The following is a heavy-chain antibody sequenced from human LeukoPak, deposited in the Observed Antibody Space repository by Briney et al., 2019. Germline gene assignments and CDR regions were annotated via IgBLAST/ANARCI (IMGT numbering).Heavy chain of an antibody. D-gene: IGHD1-7*01. CDR3: FGITVTDVPY. CDR2: IRYDGSNK. Sequence: PGGSLRLSCAASALPFSQSGMHWVRQAPGRGLEWVAFIRYDGSNKYYADSVKGRFTISRDNSKNSLYLQMKSLRGEDTAVYYCFGITVTDVPYWGQGTLVTVSS. J-gene: IGHJ4*02. V-gene: IGHV3-30*02. CDR1: ALPFSQSG.